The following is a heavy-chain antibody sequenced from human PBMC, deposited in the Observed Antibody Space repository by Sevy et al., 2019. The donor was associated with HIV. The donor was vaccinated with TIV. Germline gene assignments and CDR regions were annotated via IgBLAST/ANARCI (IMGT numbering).Heavy chain of an antibody. CDR2: ISGSGGST. J-gene: IGHJ3*02. V-gene: IGHV3-23*01. CDR3: AKDLSAFDI. CDR1: GFTFSSYA. Sequence: GGSLRLSCAASGFTFSSYAMTWVRQAPEKGLEWVSVISGSGGSTYYADSVTGRFTISRDNSKNTLYLQMNSLRAEDTAVYYCAKDLSAFDIWGQGTMVTVSS.